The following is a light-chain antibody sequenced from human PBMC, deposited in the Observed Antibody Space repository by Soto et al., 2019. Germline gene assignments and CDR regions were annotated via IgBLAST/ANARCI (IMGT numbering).Light chain of an antibody. CDR2: DVT. CDR1: SRDIGSYNH. V-gene: IGLV2-18*02. Sequence: QSALTQPPSVSGSPGQSVTISCTGTSRDIGSYNHVSWYQQPPGTAPKLIIYDVTNRPSGVPDRFSGSKSGNTASLTISGLQAEDEADYHCSSYTISSSFVIFGGGTKVTVL. CDR3: SSYTISSSFVI. J-gene: IGLJ2*01.